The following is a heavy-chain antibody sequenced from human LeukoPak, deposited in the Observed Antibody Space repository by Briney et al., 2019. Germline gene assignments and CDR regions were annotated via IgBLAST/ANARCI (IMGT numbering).Heavy chain of an antibody. CDR3: ARVENHRRYSGYEAVCSGGSCYSLANWFDP. V-gene: IGHV4-34*01. Sequence: SETLSLTCAVYGGSFSGYYWSWIRQPPGKGLEWIGEINHSGSTNYNPSLKSRVTISVDTSKNQFSLKLSSVTAADTAVYYCARVENHRRYSGYEAVCSGGSCYSLANWFDPWGQGTLVTVSS. J-gene: IGHJ5*02. D-gene: IGHD2-15*01. CDR1: GGSFSGYY. CDR2: INHSGST.